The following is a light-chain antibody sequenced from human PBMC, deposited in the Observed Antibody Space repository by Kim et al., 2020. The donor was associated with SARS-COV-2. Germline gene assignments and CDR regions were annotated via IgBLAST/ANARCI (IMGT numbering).Light chain of an antibody. CDR2: RNN. V-gene: IGLV10-54*01. CDR3: SSWDSSLAAWV. CDR1: SNNVGNQG. J-gene: IGLJ3*02. Sequence: QTATLTCTGNSNNVGNQGAAWLQHHQGHPPKLLSYRNNNRPSGISERLSASRSGNTASLTISGLQPEDEADYYCSSWDSSLAAWVFGGGTQLTVL.